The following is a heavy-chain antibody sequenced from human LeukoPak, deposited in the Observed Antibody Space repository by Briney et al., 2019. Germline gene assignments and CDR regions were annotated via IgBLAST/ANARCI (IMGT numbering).Heavy chain of an antibody. Sequence: ASVKVSCKASGYTFTSYYMHWVRQAPGQGLEWMGIINPSGGSTSYAQKFQGRVTRTRDMSTSTVYMELSSLRSEDTAVYYCARDTYYGSGSLGTNWFDPWGQGTLVTVSS. CDR1: GYTFTSYY. V-gene: IGHV1-46*01. CDR3: ARDTYYGSGSLGTNWFDP. CDR2: INPSGGST. J-gene: IGHJ5*02. D-gene: IGHD3-10*01.